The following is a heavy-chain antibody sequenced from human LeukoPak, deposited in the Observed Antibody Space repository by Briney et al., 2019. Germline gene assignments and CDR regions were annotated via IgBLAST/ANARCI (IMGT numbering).Heavy chain of an antibody. Sequence: SETLSLTCTVSGGSISSGGYYWSWIRQPAGKGLEWIGRIYTSGSTNYNPSLKSRVTISVDTSKNQFSLKLSSVTAADTAVYYCARSSRPLTYYYDSSGYYSFDYWGQGTLVTVST. CDR2: IYTSGST. D-gene: IGHD3-22*01. J-gene: IGHJ4*02. V-gene: IGHV4-61*02. CDR1: GGSISSGGYY. CDR3: ARSSRPLTYYYDSSGYYSFDY.